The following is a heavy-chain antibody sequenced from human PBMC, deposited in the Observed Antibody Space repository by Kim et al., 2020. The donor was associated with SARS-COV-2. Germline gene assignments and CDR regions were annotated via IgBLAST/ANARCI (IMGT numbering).Heavy chain of an antibody. CDR1: ADSVTTDTFF. J-gene: IGHJ5*02. D-gene: IGHD3-10*01. Sequence: SETLSLTCSVSADSVTTDTFFWSWIRQPPGKGLEWIGCIYSGGSTKYNPSLQSRVTISVDTSKNQFSLKLPSMTAADTAVYYCARGWNNKWFDPWGPGAPVIVSS. CDR2: IYSGGST. CDR3: ARGWNNKWFDP. V-gene: IGHV4-61*01.